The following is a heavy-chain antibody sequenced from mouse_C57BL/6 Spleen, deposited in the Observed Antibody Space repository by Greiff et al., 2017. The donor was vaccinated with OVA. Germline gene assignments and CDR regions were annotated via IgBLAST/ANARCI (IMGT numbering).Heavy chain of an antibody. CDR2: ISSGSSTI. CDR1: GFTFSDYG. J-gene: IGHJ1*03. D-gene: IGHD1-1*01. Sequence: EVKVVESGRGLVKPGGSLKLSCAASGFTFSDYGMHWVRQAPEKGLEWVAYISSGSSTIYYADTVKGRFTISRDNAKNTLFLQMTSLRSEDTAMYYCARTTVVARYFDVWGTGTTVTVSS. V-gene: IGHV5-17*01. CDR3: ARTTVVARYFDV.